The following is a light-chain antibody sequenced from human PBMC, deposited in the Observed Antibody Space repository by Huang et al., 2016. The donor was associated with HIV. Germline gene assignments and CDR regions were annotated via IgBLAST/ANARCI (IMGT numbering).Light chain of an antibody. Sequence: DIQMTQSPSTLSASVGDRVTITCRASQNILNWLAWYQQKPGRAPSLLIYKTSPLQNGVPARFSGSGSGTEFTLTISSLQPDDFATYYCQQYNSHPYTFGQGTKLDIK. CDR2: KTS. CDR1: QNILNW. J-gene: IGKJ2*01. V-gene: IGKV1-5*03. CDR3: QQYNSHPYT.